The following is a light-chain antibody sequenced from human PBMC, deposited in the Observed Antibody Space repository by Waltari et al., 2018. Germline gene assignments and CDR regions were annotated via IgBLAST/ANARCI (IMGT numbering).Light chain of an antibody. CDR3: QQYYNTQWT. J-gene: IGKJ1*01. CDR1: QRMLYRSNNQLY. CDR2: WAT. V-gene: IGKV4-1*01. Sequence: DIVMTQSPDSLAVSLGERAPLNCKSSQRMLYRSNNQLYLAWYQHKPGQPPKLLIYWATTREFGFPDRFSGSGSGTDFTLTISSLQAEDVAVYYCQQYYNTQWTFGQGTKVEIK.